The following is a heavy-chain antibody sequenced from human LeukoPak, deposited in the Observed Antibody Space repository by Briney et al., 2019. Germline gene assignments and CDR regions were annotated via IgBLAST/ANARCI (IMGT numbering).Heavy chain of an antibody. Sequence: SETLSLTRTVSGGSLSSYFWSWIRQPPGKGLEWIGYIYDSGNTNYNPSLKSRVTISVDTSKNQFSLKLSSLTAADTAVYYCARARDYGGNPSYFDYWGQGTLVTVSS. D-gene: IGHD4-23*01. CDR3: ARARDYGGNPSYFDY. V-gene: IGHV4-59*01. CDR2: IYDSGNT. J-gene: IGHJ4*02. CDR1: GGSLSSYF.